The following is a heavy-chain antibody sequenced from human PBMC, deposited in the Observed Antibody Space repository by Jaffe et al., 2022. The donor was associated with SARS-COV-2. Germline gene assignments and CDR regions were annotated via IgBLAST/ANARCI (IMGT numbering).Heavy chain of an antibody. V-gene: IGHV3-72*01. CDR3: ARVSRYALMDV. Sequence: EVQLVESGGGLVQPGGSLRLSCAASGFTFSDHYMDWVRQAPGKGLEWVGRTRNKANSYTTEYAASVKGRFTISRDDSKNSLYLQMNSLKTEDTAVYYCARVSRYALMDVWGQGTTVTVSS. J-gene: IGHJ6*02. CDR2: TRNKANSYTT. D-gene: IGHD2-2*01. CDR1: GFTFSDHY.